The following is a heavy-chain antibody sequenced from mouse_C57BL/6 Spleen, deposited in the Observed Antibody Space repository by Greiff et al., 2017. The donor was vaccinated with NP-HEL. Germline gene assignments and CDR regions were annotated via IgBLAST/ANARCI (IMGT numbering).Heavy chain of an antibody. V-gene: IGHV1-66*01. D-gene: IGHD1-2*01. CDR1: GYSFTSYY. J-gene: IGHJ2*01. CDR3: ARRRGHITSSFDY. Sequence: QVQLQQSGPELVKPGASVKISCKASGYSFTSYYIHWVKQRPGQGLEWIGWIYPGSGNTKYNEKFKGKATLTADTSSSTAYMQLSSLTSEDSAVYYCARRRGHITSSFDYWGQGTTLTVSS. CDR2: IYPGSGNT.